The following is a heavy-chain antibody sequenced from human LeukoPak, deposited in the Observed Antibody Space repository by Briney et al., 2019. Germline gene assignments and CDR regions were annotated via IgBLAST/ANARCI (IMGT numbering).Heavy chain of an antibody. CDR2: ISTDGKST. Sequence: PGGSLRLSCVASGFTLSNYWMLWVRQAPGKGLMWVSLISTDGKSTRYAESVKGRFTISRDNAKNALYLQMDSLRAEDTAVYYCARRYFDYWGQGTLVTVSS. CDR3: ARRYFDY. J-gene: IGHJ4*02. V-gene: IGHV3-74*01. CDR1: GFTLSNYW.